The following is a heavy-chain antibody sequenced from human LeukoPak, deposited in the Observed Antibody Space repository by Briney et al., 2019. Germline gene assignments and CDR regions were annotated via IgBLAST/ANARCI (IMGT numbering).Heavy chain of an antibody. Sequence: SETLSLTCTVSGYSISRGYSWGWIRQPPGKGLEWIGNIYHSGSTNYSPSLKSRVTISVDTSKNQFSLKLSSVTAADTAVYYCASWDYYDSSGYQARGYYFDYWGQGTLVTVSS. CDR1: GYSISRGYS. J-gene: IGHJ4*02. CDR2: IYHSGST. CDR3: ASWDYYDSSGYQARGYYFDY. V-gene: IGHV4-38-2*02. D-gene: IGHD3-22*01.